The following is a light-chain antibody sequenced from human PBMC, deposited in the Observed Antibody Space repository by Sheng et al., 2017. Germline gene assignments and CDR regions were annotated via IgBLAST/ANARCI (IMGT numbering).Light chain of an antibody. V-gene: IGKV3-20*01. Sequence: ETVLTQSPGTLSLSPGERGTISCRTSQSVTNSYLAWYQQRPGQAPRLLMYDASKRAADIPDRFSGSGSGTDFTLTISRLEPEDFAVYYCQQYGSSPLTFGGGTKVEIK. CDR1: QSVTNSY. J-gene: IGKJ4*01. CDR2: DAS. CDR3: QQYGSSPLT.